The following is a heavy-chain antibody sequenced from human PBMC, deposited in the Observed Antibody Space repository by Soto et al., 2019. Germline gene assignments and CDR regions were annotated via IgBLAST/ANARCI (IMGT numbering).Heavy chain of an antibody. D-gene: IGHD5-12*01. V-gene: IGHV4-34*01. CDR3: ARENVDIVATITGGLDY. CDR1: GGSFSGYD. Sequence: PSETLSLTCAVYGGSFSGYDWSWIRQPPGKGLEWIGEINHSGSTNYNPSLKSRVTISVDTSKNQFSLKLSSVTAADTAVYYCARENVDIVATITGGLDYWGQGTLVTVSS. J-gene: IGHJ4*02. CDR2: INHSGST.